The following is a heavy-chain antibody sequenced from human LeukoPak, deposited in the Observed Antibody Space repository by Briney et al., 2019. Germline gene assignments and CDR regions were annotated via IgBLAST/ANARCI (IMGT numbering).Heavy chain of an antibody. Sequence: PSETLSLTCTVSGDSISNYYWSWIRQSPGKELEWIGYMYNRGSTIYNPSLKGRVTISTVPSKNHSSLRLTSVTAADTAVYYCARAEKAVTGTLDSWGQGTLITVSS. V-gene: IGHV4-59*01. J-gene: IGHJ4*02. CDR3: ARAEKAVTGTLDS. CDR2: MYNRGST. D-gene: IGHD6-19*01. CDR1: GDSISNYY.